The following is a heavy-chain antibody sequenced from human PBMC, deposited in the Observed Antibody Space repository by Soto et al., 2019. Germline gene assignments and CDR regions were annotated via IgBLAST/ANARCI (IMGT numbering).Heavy chain of an antibody. CDR1: GVSLSTSGVG. J-gene: IGHJ3*02. Sequence: SGPTLVNPTQTLTLTCTFSGVSLSTSGVGVGWIRQPPGKALEWLALIYWNDDKRYSPSLKSRLTITKDTSKNQVVLTMTNMDPVDTATYYCANSVHYYDSSGYAFEICGQGTMVTLS. CDR3: ANSVHYYDSSGYAFEI. D-gene: IGHD3-22*01. V-gene: IGHV2-5*01. CDR2: IYWNDDK.